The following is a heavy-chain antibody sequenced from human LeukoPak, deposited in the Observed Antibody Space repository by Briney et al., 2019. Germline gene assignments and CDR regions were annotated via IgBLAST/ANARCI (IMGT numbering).Heavy chain of an antibody. CDR3: AKDSLNLVRAASDI. CDR2: ISGSCGTT. Sequence: GGSLRLSCAASGFTFSSYAMSWVRQAPGKGLEWVSGISGSCGTTYYADSVKGRFAISRDNSRNTLYLQMNSLRAEDSALYYCAKDSLNLVRAASDIWGQGTMVTVSS. D-gene: IGHD6-6*01. CDR1: GFTFSSYA. J-gene: IGHJ3*02. V-gene: IGHV3-23*01.